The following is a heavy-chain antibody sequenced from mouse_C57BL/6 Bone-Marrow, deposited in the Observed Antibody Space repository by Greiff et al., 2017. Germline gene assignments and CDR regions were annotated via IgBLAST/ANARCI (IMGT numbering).Heavy chain of an antibody. V-gene: IGHV5-12*01. J-gene: IGHJ4*01. D-gene: IGHD1-1*01. Sequence: EVKLVESGGGLVQPGGSLKLSCAASGFTFSDYYMYWVRQTPEKRLEWVAYISNGGGSTYYPDTVKGRFTISRDNAKNTLCLQMSRLKSEDTAMYYCARRGTTVVAVDYWGQGTSVTVSS. CDR2: ISNGGGST. CDR3: ARRGTTVVAVDY. CDR1: GFTFSDYY.